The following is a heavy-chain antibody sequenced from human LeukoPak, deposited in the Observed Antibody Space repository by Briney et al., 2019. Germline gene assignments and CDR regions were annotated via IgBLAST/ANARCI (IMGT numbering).Heavy chain of an antibody. CDR3: AKDREASGSYYQFDY. CDR2: ISGSGGST. Sequence: GGSLRLSCAASGFTLSSYAMSWVRQAPGKGLEWVSAISGSGGSTYYADSVKGRFTISRDNSKNTLYLQMNSLRAEDTAVYYCAKDREASGSYYQFDYWGQGTLVTVSS. V-gene: IGHV3-23*01. D-gene: IGHD1-26*01. J-gene: IGHJ4*02. CDR1: GFTLSSYA.